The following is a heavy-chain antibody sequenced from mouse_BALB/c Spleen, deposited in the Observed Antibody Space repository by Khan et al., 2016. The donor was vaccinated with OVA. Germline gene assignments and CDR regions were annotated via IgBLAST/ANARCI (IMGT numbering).Heavy chain of an antibody. Sequence: QVQLQQSGAELVKPGASVKLSCKTSGYTFTSYWIQWVKQRPGQGLGWIGEIFPGTGTTYYNENFKGKATLTIDISSSTAYMQLSSLTSEDSAVYFCARGYFGNYVFAYWGQGTLVTVSA. CDR1: GYTFTSYW. D-gene: IGHD2-1*01. J-gene: IGHJ3*01. CDR2: IFPGTGTT. CDR3: ARGYFGNYVFAY. V-gene: IGHV1S132*01.